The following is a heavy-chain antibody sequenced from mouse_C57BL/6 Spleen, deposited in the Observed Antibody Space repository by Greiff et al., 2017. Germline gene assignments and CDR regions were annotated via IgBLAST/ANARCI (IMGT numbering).Heavy chain of an antibody. CDR2: IDPEDGET. CDR3: AIYYYGSSPYWYFDV. D-gene: IGHD1-1*01. Sequence: VQLKESGAELVKPGASVKLSCTASGFNIKDYYMHWVKQRTEQGLEWIGRIDPEDGETKYAPKFQGKATITADTSSNTAYLQLSSLTSEDTAVYYCAIYYYGSSPYWYFDVWGTGTTVTVSS. CDR1: GFNIKDYY. J-gene: IGHJ1*03. V-gene: IGHV14-2*01.